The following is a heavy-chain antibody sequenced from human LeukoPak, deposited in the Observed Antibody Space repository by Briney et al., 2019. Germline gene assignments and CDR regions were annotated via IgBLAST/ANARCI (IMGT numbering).Heavy chain of an antibody. CDR3: AREPKDIVVVPAAMKLPFDY. D-gene: IGHD2-2*01. J-gene: IGHJ4*02. Sequence: ASVKVSRKASGYTFTSYYMHWVRQAPGQGLEWMGIINPSGGSTSYAQKFQGRVTMTRDTSTSTVYMELSSLRSEDTAVYYCAREPKDIVVVPAAMKLPFDYWGQGTLVTVSS. CDR1: GYTFTSYY. V-gene: IGHV1-46*01. CDR2: INPSGGST.